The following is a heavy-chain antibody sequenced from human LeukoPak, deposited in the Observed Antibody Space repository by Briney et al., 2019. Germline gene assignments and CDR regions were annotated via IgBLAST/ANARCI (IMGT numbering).Heavy chain of an antibody. CDR1: GGSFSGYY. CDR3: ASRGLRFDNGNYFDY. CDR2: INHSGST. V-gene: IGHV4-34*01. D-gene: IGHD3-3*01. J-gene: IGHJ4*02. Sequence: SETLSLTCAVYGGSFSGYYWSWIRQPPGKGLEWIGEINHSGSTNYNPSLKSRVTISVDTSKNQFSLKLSSVTAADTAVYYCASRGLRFDNGNYFDYWGQGTLVTVSS.